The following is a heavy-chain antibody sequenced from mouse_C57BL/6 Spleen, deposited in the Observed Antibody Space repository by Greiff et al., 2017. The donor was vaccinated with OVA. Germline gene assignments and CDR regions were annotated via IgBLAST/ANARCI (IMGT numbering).Heavy chain of an antibody. D-gene: IGHD2-10*02. J-gene: IGHJ1*03. V-gene: IGHV1-50*01. CDR1: GYTFTSYW. CDR2: IDPSDSYT. CDR3: ARGGYGNYGYFDV. Sequence: QVQLQQPGAELVKPGASVKLSCKASGYTFTSYWMQWVKQRPGQGLEWIGEIDPSDSYTNYNQTFKGKATLTVDTASSTAYMQLSSLTSEDSAVYYCARGGYGNYGYFDVWGTGTTVTVSS.